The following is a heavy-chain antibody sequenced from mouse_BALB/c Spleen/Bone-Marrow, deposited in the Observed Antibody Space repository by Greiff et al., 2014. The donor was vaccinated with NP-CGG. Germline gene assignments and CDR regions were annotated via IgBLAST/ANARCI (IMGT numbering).Heavy chain of an antibody. CDR2: IDPSDSET. Sequence: QVQLQQSGAELVKPGAPVKLSCKASGYTFTSYWMIWVKQRPGRGLEWIGRIDPSDSETHYNQKFKDKATLTVDKSSSTAYIQLSSLTSEDSAVYYCARDHFYSGNYEFAYWGQGTLVTVSA. J-gene: IGHJ3*01. D-gene: IGHD2-1*01. V-gene: IGHV1-69*02. CDR3: ARDHFYSGNYEFAY. CDR1: GYTFTSYW.